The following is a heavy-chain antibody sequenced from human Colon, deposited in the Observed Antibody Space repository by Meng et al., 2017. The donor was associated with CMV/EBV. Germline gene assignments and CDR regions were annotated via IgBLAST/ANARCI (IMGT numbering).Heavy chain of an antibody. D-gene: IGHD6-25*01. V-gene: IGHV4-59*01. J-gene: IGHJ5*01. Sequence: SETLSLTCTVSGGSMNFFSWSWIRQAPGKGLEWIGYIDYTGTTKYNPSLESRVTLSGDASQNQFSLKLRSVTAADTAVYYGARNIAAASNWFDSWGQGTLVTVSS. CDR3: ARNIAAASNWFDS. CDR2: IDYTGTT. CDR1: GGSMNFFS.